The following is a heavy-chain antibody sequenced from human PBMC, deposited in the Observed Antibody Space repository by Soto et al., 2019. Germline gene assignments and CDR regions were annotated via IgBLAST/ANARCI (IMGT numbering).Heavy chain of an antibody. CDR1: GFTFSSYG. V-gene: IGHV3-30*18. CDR2: ISYDGSNK. Sequence: GGSLRLSCAASGFTFSSYGMHWVRQAPGKGLEWVAVISYDGSNKYYADSVKGRFTISRDNSKNTLYLQMNSLRAEDTAVYYCAKDCSGGSCGRFDYWGQGTLVTVSS. D-gene: IGHD2-15*01. J-gene: IGHJ4*02. CDR3: AKDCSGGSCGRFDY.